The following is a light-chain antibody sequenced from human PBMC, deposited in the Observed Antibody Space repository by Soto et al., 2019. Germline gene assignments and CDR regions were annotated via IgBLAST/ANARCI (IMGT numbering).Light chain of an antibody. Sequence: EIVLSQSPATLSLSPGERATLSCRASQSISSYLAWYQQKPGQAPRLLIYDASNRATGIPARFSGSGSGTDFPLTISSLEPEDFAVYYCQQYGSSPETFGQGTKVEIK. CDR2: DAS. CDR3: QQYGSSPET. V-gene: IGKV3-11*01. J-gene: IGKJ1*01. CDR1: QSISSY.